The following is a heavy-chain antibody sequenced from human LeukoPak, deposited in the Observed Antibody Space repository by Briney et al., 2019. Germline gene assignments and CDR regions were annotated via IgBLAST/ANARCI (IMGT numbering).Heavy chain of an antibody. Sequence: ASVKVSCKASGYTFTGYYMHWVRQAPGQGLEWMGIINPSGGSTSYAQKFQGRVTMTRDTSTSTVYMELSSLRSEDTAVYYCARDATMIVVVITGAEYFQHWGQGTLVTVSS. J-gene: IGHJ1*01. CDR1: GYTFTGYY. CDR2: INPSGGST. D-gene: IGHD3-22*01. CDR3: ARDATMIVVVITGAEYFQH. V-gene: IGHV1-46*01.